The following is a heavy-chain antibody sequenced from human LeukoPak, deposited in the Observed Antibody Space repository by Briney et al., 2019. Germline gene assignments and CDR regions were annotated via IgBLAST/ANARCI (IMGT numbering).Heavy chain of an antibody. Sequence: ASVKVSCKASGYTFTNHVFSWVRQAPGQGLEWMGWISTYNGDTNYAQNLHGRVTMTTDTSTSTAYMEMRSLRSDDTAVYYCARDCSSTSCYNVYWGQGTLVTVSS. CDR2: ISTYNGDT. J-gene: IGHJ4*02. CDR1: GYTFTNHV. V-gene: IGHV1-18*01. CDR3: ARDCSSTSCYNVY. D-gene: IGHD2-2*02.